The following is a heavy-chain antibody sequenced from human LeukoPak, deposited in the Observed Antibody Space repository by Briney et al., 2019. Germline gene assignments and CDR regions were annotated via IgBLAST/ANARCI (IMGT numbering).Heavy chain of an antibody. V-gene: IGHV4-39*07. CDR1: GGSISSSNYY. CDR2: IFYSGST. J-gene: IGHJ6*02. Sequence: SETLSLTCTVSGGSISSSNYYWGWIRQPPGKGLEWIGGIFYSGSTYYNPSLESRVTISVDTSKNQFSLKLSSVTAADTAVYYCARDLTGYYDSSGHYTTERTYGMDVWGQGTTVTVSS. D-gene: IGHD3-22*01. CDR3: ARDLTGYYDSSGHYTTERTYGMDV.